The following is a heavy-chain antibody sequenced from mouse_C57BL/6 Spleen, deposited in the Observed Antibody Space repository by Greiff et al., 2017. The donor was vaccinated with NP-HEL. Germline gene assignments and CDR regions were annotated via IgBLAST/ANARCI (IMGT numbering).Heavy chain of an antibody. Sequence: QVQLQQPGAELVKPGASVKMSCKASGYTFTSYWITWVKQRPGQGLEWIGDIYPGSGSTNYNEKFKGKATLTADKSSSTAYMQLSSLTSEDSAVYFCARSRLLYPYFDYWGQGTTLTVSS. D-gene: IGHD2-12*01. CDR1: GYTFTSYW. CDR3: ARSRLLYPYFDY. CDR2: IYPGSGST. V-gene: IGHV1-55*01. J-gene: IGHJ2*01.